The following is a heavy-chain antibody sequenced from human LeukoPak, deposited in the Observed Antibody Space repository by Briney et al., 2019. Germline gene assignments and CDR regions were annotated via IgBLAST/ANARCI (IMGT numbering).Heavy chain of an antibody. CDR1: GGSISSGGYS. Sequence: SETLSLTCAVSGGSISSGGYSWSWIRQPPGKGLEWIGYIYHSGSTYYNPSLKSRVTISVDRSKNQFSLKLSSVTAADTAVYYCAAALTKLGAYYYYGMDVWGQGTTVTVSS. D-gene: IGHD7-27*01. J-gene: IGHJ6*02. CDR3: AAALTKLGAYYYYGMDV. CDR2: IYHSGST. V-gene: IGHV4-30-2*01.